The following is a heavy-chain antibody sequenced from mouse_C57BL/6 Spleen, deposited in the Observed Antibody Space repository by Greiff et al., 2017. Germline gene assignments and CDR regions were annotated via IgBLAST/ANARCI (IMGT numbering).Heavy chain of an antibody. V-gene: IGHV1-78*01. CDR1: GYTFPDHT. J-gene: IGHJ4*01. Sequence: QVQLPQSDAELVKPGASVKISCKVSGYTFPDHTIHWMKQRPEQGLAWIGYIYPRDGSTKYNEKFKGKATLTADKSSSTAYMQLNSLTSEDSAVYYCARWGNYYGSGYAMDYWGQGTSVTVAS. D-gene: IGHD1-1*01. CDR3: ARWGNYYGSGYAMDY. CDR2: IYPRDGST.